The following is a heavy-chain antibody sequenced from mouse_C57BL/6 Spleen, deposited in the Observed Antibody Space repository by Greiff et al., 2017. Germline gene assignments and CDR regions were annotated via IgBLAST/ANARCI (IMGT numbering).Heavy chain of an antibody. Sequence: QVQLQQSGPELVKPGASVKISCKASGYAFSSSWMNWVKQRPGKGLEWIGRIYPGDGDTNYNGKFKGKATLTADKSSSTAYMQLSSLTSEDSAVYVCARWGYYGNPYYAMDYWGQGTSVTVSS. CDR2: IYPGDGDT. J-gene: IGHJ4*01. CDR1: GYAFSSSW. V-gene: IGHV1-82*01. D-gene: IGHD2-1*01. CDR3: ARWGYYGNPYYAMDY.